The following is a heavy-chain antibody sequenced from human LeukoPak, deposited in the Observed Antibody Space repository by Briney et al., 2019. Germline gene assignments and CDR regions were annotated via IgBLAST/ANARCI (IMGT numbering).Heavy chain of an antibody. CDR1: GYTFTSYY. D-gene: IGHD1-26*01. Sequence: ASVKVSCKASGYTFTSYYMHWVRQAPGQGLEWMGIINPSGGSTSYAQKFQGRVTMTRDTSTSTVYMELSSLRSEDTAVYYSATSKIVGATALDYYGMDVWGQGTTVTVSS. J-gene: IGHJ6*02. CDR3: ATSKIVGATALDYYGMDV. V-gene: IGHV1-46*01. CDR2: INPSGGST.